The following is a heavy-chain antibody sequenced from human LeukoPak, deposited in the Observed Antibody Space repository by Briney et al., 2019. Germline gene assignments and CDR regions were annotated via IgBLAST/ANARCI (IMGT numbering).Heavy chain of an antibody. CDR1: GFTFSDYY. CDR2: ISSSGSTI. V-gene: IGHV3-11*01. CDR3: VRYYYDSSGYYPGY. J-gene: IGHJ4*02. D-gene: IGHD3-22*01. Sequence: GGSLRLSCAASGFTFSDYYMSWIRQAPGKGLEWVSYISSSGSTIYYADSVKGRFTIPRDNAKNSLYLQMNSLRAEDTAVYYCVRYYYDSSGYYPGYWGQGTLVTVSS.